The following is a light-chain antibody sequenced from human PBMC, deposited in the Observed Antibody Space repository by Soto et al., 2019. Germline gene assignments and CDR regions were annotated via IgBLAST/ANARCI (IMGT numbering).Light chain of an antibody. Sequence: EIVLTQSPGTLSLSPRQRATLSCRASQRLSASDIAWYQQKPGQAPKFLIYGVSSRATGIPDRFSGSGSGTDFTLTISSLQSEDFAVYYCHQYDNWPKTFGQGTLLEIK. V-gene: IGKV3-20*01. J-gene: IGKJ5*01. CDR3: HQYDNWPKT. CDR1: QRLSASD. CDR2: GVS.